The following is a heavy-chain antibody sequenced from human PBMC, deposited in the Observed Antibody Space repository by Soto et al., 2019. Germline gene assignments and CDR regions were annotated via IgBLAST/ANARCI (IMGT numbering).Heavy chain of an antibody. Sequence: EVQLLESGGGLVQPGGSLRLSCAASGFTFSSYAMSWVRQAPGKGLEWVSAISGSGGSTYYADSVKGRFTISRDNSKNTLYLQMNSLRAEDTAVYYCAKDHGPYYDFWSGHLVFVGYFDLWGRGTLVTVSS. CDR1: GFTFSSYA. J-gene: IGHJ2*01. D-gene: IGHD3-3*01. CDR2: ISGSGGST. V-gene: IGHV3-23*01. CDR3: AKDHGPYYDFWSGHLVFVGYFDL.